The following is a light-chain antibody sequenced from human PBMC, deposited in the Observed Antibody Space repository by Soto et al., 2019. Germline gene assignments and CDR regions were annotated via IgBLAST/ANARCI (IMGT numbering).Light chain of an antibody. CDR2: DAS. CDR1: QSVSSNY. J-gene: IGKJ1*01. CDR3: QQYGDSTGWT. V-gene: IGKV3-20*01. Sequence: EIVLTQSPGTLSLSPGDRATLYCRASQSVSSNYLGWYQQKPGQAPRLLIYDASNRATGIPARFSGSGSGTDFTLTISRLEPEDFAVYYCQQYGDSTGWTFGQGTKVDIK.